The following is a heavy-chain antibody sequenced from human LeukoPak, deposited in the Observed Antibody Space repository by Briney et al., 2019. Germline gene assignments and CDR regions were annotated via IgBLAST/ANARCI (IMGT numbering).Heavy chain of an antibody. J-gene: IGHJ2*01. D-gene: IGHD4-23*01. V-gene: IGHV4-39*07. CDR3: VRLSVVSPHRYFDL. CDR1: GGSISSSSYY. CDR2: IYYSGST. Sequence: SETLSLTCTVSGGSISSSSYYWGWIRQPPGKGLEWIGSIYYSGSTYYNPSLKSRVTISVDTSKNQFSLKLSSVTAADTAVYYCVRLSVVSPHRYFDLWGRGTLVTASS.